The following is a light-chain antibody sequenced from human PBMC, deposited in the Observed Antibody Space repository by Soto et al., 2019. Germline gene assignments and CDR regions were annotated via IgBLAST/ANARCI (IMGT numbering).Light chain of an antibody. J-gene: IGLJ1*01. CDR1: VSDVGTYNR. V-gene: IGLV2-14*01. Sequence: QSALAQPASVSGSPGQSITISCTGTVSDVGTYNRVSWYQQPPGTAPKLIIYEVRNRPSGVSNRFSGSKSGNTAYLTISGLQAEDEADYFCNSYTTRSTYVFGTGTKVTVL. CDR3: NSYTTRSTYV. CDR2: EVR.